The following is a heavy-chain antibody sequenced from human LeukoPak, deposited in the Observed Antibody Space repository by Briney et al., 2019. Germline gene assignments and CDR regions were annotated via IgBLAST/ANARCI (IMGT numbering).Heavy chain of an antibody. V-gene: IGHV3-30*03. CDR1: GFTFSSYG. D-gene: IGHD3-9*01. CDR2: ISYDGSNK. Sequence: GRSLRLSCAASGFTFSSYGMHWVRQAPGKGLEWVAVISYDGSNKYYADSVKGRFTISRDNSKNTLYLQMNSLRAEDTAVYYCALSPYDILTGYPLYYFDYWGQGTLVTVSS. J-gene: IGHJ4*02. CDR3: ALSPYDILTGYPLYYFDY.